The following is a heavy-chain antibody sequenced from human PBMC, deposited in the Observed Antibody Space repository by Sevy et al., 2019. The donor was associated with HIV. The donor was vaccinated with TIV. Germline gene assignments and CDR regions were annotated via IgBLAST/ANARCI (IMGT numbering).Heavy chain of an antibody. CDR1: GFIFRDYG. CDR3: TRSTTTIY. Sequence: GGSLRLSCRTSGFIFRDYGVNWVRQAPGRGLEWLGFIRNKAYNGTTDYAASVKGRFTISRDDSKSVAFLHMASLRTEDTGIYFCTRSTTTIYWGRGTLVTVSS. J-gene: IGHJ4*02. D-gene: IGHD1-1*01. V-gene: IGHV3-49*04. CDR2: IRNKAYNGTT.